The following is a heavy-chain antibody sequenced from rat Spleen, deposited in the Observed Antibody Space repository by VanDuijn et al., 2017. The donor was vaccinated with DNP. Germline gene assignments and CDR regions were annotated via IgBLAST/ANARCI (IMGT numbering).Heavy chain of an antibody. Sequence: QVQLKESGPGLVQPSQTLSLTCTVSGFSLTSYGVSWVRQPPGKGLEWIAAISSGGSTYYNSTLKSRLSISRDTSKSQIFLKMNSLQTEDTAIYYCTTLGTSTLDAWGQGTSVTVSS. D-gene: IGHD3-1*01. J-gene: IGHJ4*01. CDR2: ISSGGST. CDR3: TTLGTSTLDA. V-gene: IGHV2S12*01. CDR1: GFSLTSYG.